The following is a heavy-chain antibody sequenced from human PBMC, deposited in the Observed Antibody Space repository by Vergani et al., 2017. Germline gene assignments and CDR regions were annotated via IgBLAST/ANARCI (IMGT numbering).Heavy chain of an antibody. CDR1: GESIRSGSHY. J-gene: IGHJ4*02. D-gene: IGHD2-15*01. CDR3: AXSRPYCTSGSCPAI. V-gene: IGHV4-61*02. Sequence: QVQLQESGPGLVKPPGTLSLTCAVSGESIRSGSHYWSWIRQPAGKGPEWIGHIHTGGSTDLNPSFKSRVSISVDISKSQFSLKLNSVTVADTAVYYCAXSRPYCTSGSCPAIWGQGTLVTVSS. CDR2: IHTGGST.